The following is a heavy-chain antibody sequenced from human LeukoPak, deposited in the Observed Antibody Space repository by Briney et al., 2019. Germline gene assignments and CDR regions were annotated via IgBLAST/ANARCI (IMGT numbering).Heavy chain of an antibody. J-gene: IGHJ4*02. V-gene: IGHV3-21*01. D-gene: IGHD3-3*01. Sequence: GGSLRLSCAASGFTFSSYSMNWVRQAPGKGLEWVSSISSSSSYIYYADSVKGRFTISRDNAKNSLYLQMNSLRAEDTAVYYCARARREWLLGYYFDYWGQGTLVTVSS. CDR2: ISSSSSYI. CDR3: ARARREWLLGYYFDY. CDR1: GFTFSSYS.